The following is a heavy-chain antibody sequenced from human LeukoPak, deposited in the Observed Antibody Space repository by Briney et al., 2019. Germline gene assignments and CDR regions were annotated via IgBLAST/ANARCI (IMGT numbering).Heavy chain of an antibody. CDR2: ITGYTGNT. J-gene: IGHJ4*02. CDR1: GYTFTSYG. CDR3: ARWVGSGWYGDY. Sequence: ASVKVSCKASGYTFTSYGISWVRQAPGQGLEWMGWITGYTGNTNYVQKMQGRVTMTTDTSTSTAYMELRSLRSDDTAVYYCARWVGSGWYGDYWGQGTLVTVSS. V-gene: IGHV1-18*01. D-gene: IGHD6-19*01.